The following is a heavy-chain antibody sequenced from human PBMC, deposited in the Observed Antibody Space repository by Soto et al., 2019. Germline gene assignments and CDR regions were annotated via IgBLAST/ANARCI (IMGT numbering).Heavy chain of an antibody. Sequence: EVQLVESWGGLVQPGGSLTLSCAASGFTFSSSWMHWVRQAPGKGLVWVSRINSDESRTNYADSVKGRFTISRDNAKNTLYLQMNSLSAEDTALYYCARGPTGWYGYDYWGQGTLVTVSS. J-gene: IGHJ4*02. CDR3: ARGPTGWYGYDY. V-gene: IGHV3-74*01. CDR1: GFTFSSSW. D-gene: IGHD6-19*01. CDR2: INSDESRT.